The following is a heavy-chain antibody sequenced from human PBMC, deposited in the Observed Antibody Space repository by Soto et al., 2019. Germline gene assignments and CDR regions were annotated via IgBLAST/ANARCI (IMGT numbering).Heavy chain of an antibody. D-gene: IGHD4-4*01. CDR1: GGSISSGVYY. Sequence: PSETLSLTCTVSGGSISSGVYYWSWIRQPPGKGLEWIGYVFYTGRANYNASLKSRVSISLDTSNYQFSLKLSSVTAADTAVYYCARDGDGRMTTNPYYYNGMDVWGPGPPVTASS. V-gene: IGHV4-61*08. J-gene: IGHJ6*02. CDR3: ARDGDGRMTTNPYYYNGMDV. CDR2: VFYTGRA.